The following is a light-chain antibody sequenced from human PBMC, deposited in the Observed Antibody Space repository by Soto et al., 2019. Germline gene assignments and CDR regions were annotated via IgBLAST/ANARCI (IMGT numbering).Light chain of an antibody. J-gene: IGKJ1*01. CDR2: SAS. Sequence: DIQMTQSPSSLSASVGDRVTIACRASQGISSFLNWYQQRPGKAPKLLISSASRLQSGVTSRLSGSGTGTDFTLTISSLQPEDFATYYCQQSYSAPPTFGQGTKVEV. CDR1: QGISSF. V-gene: IGKV1-39*01. CDR3: QQSYSAPPT.